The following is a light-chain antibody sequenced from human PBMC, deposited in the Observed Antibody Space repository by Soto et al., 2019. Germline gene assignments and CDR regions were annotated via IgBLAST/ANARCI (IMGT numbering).Light chain of an antibody. J-gene: IGKJ1*01. CDR1: QSLLHSNGYNY. CDR3: QQYDSSPKT. CDR2: LGS. Sequence: DIVMTQSPLSLPVTPGEPASISCRSSQSLLHSNGYNYLDWYLQKPGQSPQLLIYLGSNRASGVPDRFSGSGSGTDFTLTISRLEPEDFAVYYCQQYDSSPKTLGQGTKVDIK. V-gene: IGKV2-28*01.